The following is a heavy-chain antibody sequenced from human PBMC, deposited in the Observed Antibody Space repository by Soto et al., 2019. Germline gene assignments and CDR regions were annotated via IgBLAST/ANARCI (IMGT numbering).Heavy chain of an antibody. CDR3: AKMPRTRPDYGDCADYLAY. Sequence: GSKRLRTAVSAFKRVVHGGRRISKSAVKGLVWVSAISGSGGSTSYADSVKGRFTISRDNSKNTLYLQMNSLRAEDTAVYYCAKMPRTRPDYGDCADYLAYWGHGTLVNVSS. V-gene: IGHV3-23*01. D-gene: IGHD4-17*01. CDR2: ISGSGGST. J-gene: IGHJ4*01. CDR1: AFKRVVHG.